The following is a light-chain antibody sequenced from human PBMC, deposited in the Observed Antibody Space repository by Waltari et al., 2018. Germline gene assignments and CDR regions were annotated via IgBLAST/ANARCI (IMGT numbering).Light chain of an antibody. Sequence: QSALTQPASVSGSPGQPASCTGTSSDVGGYNYVSWYQQHPGKAPKLMIYEVSNRPSGVSNRFSGSKSGNTASLTISGLQAEDEADYYCSSYTSSSTVVFGGGTKLTVL. J-gene: IGLJ2*01. CDR2: EVS. CDR3: SSYTSSSTVV. CDR1: SSDVGGYNY. V-gene: IGLV2-14*01.